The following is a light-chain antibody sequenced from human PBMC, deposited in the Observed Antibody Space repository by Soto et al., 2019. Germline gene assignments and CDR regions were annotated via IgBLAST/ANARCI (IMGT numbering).Light chain of an antibody. CDR3: FSFTTTSTHV. V-gene: IGLV2-14*01. CDR1: SSDIGAYDY. CDR2: EVN. Sequence: QSALTQPASLSGSPGQWITISCTGTSSDIGAYDYVSWFQQHPGKAPKLMISEVNNRPSGVSNRFSGSKSGNTAYLTISGLQVEDEAGYFCFSFTTTSTHVFGTGTKVTVL. J-gene: IGLJ1*01.